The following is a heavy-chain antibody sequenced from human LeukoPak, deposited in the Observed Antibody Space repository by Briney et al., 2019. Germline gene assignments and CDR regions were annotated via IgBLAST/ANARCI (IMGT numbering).Heavy chain of an antibody. CDR3: ARQAVGLGHFDL. Sequence: PSETLSLTCTVSGGSISSSSYYWGWIRQPPGKGLEWIGSIYYSGRTYCNLSLKSRVIISVNTSKNQFSLNLSSVSAADTAMYYRARQAVGLGHFDLWGRGTLVSVSS. V-gene: IGHV4-39*01. CDR1: GGSISSSSYY. D-gene: IGHD6-19*01. J-gene: IGHJ2*01. CDR2: IYYSGRT.